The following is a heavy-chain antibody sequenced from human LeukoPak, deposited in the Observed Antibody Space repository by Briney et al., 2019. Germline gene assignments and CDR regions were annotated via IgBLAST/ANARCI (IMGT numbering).Heavy chain of an antibody. CDR2: ISDDSSFT. V-gene: IGHV3-23*01. Sequence: GGSLRLSCAASGLVFGKYAMAWVRQAPGKGLECVSIISDDSSFTYYLDSVKGRSTIFRDNSKNTLYLQMNSLRAEDTAVYYCARERYFDYWGQGTLVTVSS. CDR1: GLVFGKYA. CDR3: ARERYFDY. J-gene: IGHJ4*02.